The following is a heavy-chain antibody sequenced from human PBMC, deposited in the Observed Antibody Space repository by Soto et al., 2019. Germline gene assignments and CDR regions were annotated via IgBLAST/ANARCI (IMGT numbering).Heavy chain of an antibody. CDR1: GGSISSSTYY. D-gene: IGHD5-12*01. V-gene: IGHV4-39*01. CDR3: LGYDYKGWSLVY. CDR2: IYYSGRT. Sequence: QLQLQESGPGLVKPSETLSLTCTVSGGSISSSTYYWGWIRQPPGKGLEWIGSIYYSGRTYYNPSLKSRVTISVDTSKNQFSLKLSSVTAADTAVYYCLGYDYKGWSLVYWGQGTLVTVSS. J-gene: IGHJ4*02.